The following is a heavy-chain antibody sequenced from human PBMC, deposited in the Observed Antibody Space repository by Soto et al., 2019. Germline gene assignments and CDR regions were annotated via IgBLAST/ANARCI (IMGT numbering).Heavy chain of an antibody. CDR2: IAYDGSNK. D-gene: IGHD2-2*01. CDR1: GFTFSSYG. J-gene: IGHJ5*02. Sequence: QVQLVESGGGVVQPGRSLRLSCVASGFTFSSYGMHWVRQAPGKGLEWVAVIAYDGSNKYYADSVKGRFTISRDNSKKPLHXQMNSLRAEDTAVYYCAKDNCISTSCYRLYNWFDPWGQGTLVTVSS. CDR3: AKDNCISTSCYRLYNWFDP. V-gene: IGHV3-30*18.